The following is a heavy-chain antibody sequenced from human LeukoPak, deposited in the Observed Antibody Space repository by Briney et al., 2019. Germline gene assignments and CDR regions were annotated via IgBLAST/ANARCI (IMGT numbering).Heavy chain of an antibody. CDR3: ARDLYRIVVVPHYFDY. CDR2: IKEDGSEK. J-gene: IGHJ4*02. CDR1: GFTLSTYW. V-gene: IGHV3-7*01. D-gene: IGHD3-22*01. Sequence: GGSLRLSCAASGFTLSTYWMSWVRQAPGKGLEWVANIKEDGSEKYYVDSVKGRFTISRDNAKNSLYLQMNSLRAEDTAVYYRARDLYRIVVVPHYFDYWGQGTLVTVSS.